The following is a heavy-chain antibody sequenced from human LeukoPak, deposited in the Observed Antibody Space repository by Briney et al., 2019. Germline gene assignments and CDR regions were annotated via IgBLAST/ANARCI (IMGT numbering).Heavy chain of an antibody. J-gene: IGHJ5*02. CDR3: ATEEGFTIRNWFDP. V-gene: IGHV4-39*07. CDR1: GGSISSSSYY. D-gene: IGHD3-3*01. CDR2: IYYSGST. Sequence: PSETLSLTCTVSGGSISSSSYYWGWIRQPPGKGLEWIGSIYYSGSTYYNPSLKSRVTISVDTSKNQFSLKLSSVTAADTAVYYCATEEGFTIRNWFDPWGQGTLVTVSS.